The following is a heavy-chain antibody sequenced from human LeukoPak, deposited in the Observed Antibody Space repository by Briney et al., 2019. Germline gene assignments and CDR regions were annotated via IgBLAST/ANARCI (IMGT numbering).Heavy chain of an antibody. Sequence: PSETLSLTCAVSGASISRPYYSWAWIRQPPGKGLEWIGEINHSGSTNYNPSLKSRVTISVDTSKNQFSLKLSSVTAADTAVYYCARQDVVVPAASFDYWGQGTLVTVSS. CDR1: GASISRPYYS. D-gene: IGHD2-2*01. V-gene: IGHV4-34*01. CDR3: ARQDVVVPAASFDY. CDR2: INHSGST. J-gene: IGHJ4*02.